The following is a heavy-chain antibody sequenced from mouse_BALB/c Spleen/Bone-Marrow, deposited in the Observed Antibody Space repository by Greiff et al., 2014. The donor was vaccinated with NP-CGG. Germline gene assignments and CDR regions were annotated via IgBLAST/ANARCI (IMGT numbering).Heavy chain of an antibody. CDR3: ARITTATGAMDY. D-gene: IGHD1-2*01. J-gene: IGHJ4*01. Sequence: ESGPGLVAPSQSLSITCTVSGFSLTSYGVHWVRQPPGKGLEWLGVIWADGSTNYNSALVSRLSIRKDNSKSQVFLKMNSLQTDDTAMYYCARITTATGAMDYWGQGTSVTVSS. V-gene: IGHV2-9*02. CDR1: GFSLTSYG. CDR2: IWADGST.